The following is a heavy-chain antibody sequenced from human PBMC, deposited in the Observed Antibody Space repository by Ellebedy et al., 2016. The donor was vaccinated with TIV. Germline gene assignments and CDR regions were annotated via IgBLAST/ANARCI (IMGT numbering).Heavy chain of an antibody. CDR3: ASSLTMLRGGMDV. J-gene: IGHJ6*02. Sequence: MPSETLSLTCAVYGGSFSSYYWSWIRQPPGKGLEWIGYIYYSGSTNYNPSLKSRVTISVDTSKNQFSLKLSSVTAADTAVYYCASSLTMLRGGMDVWGQGTTVTVSS. D-gene: IGHD3-10*01. V-gene: IGHV4-59*01. CDR2: IYYSGST. CDR1: GGSFSSYY.